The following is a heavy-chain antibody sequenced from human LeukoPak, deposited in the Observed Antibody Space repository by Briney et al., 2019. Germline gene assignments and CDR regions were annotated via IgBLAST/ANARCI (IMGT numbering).Heavy chain of an antibody. V-gene: IGHV3-30*02. CDR3: ASTFFGVAQLAWFYYYYMDV. D-gene: IGHD3/OR15-3a*01. CDR2: IRYDGSNK. Sequence: PGGSLRLSCAASGFTFSSYGMHWVRQAPGKGLEWVAFIRYDGSNKYYADSVKGRFTISRDNSKNTLYLQMNSLRAEDRAVYYCASTFFGVAQLAWFYYYYMDVWGKGTTVTVSS. J-gene: IGHJ6*03. CDR1: GFTFSSYG.